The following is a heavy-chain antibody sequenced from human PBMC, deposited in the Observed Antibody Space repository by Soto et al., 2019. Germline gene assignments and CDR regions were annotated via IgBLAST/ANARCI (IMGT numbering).Heavy chain of an antibody. CDR3: ARGYSSSSVDY. CDR2: ISYDGSNK. D-gene: IGHD6-6*01. Sequence: GGSLRLSCAASGFTFSSYAMHWVRQAPGKGLEWVAVISYDGSNKYYADSVKGRFTISRDNSKNTLYLQMNSLRAEDTAVYYCARGYSSSSVDYWGQGTLVTVSS. V-gene: IGHV3-30-3*01. J-gene: IGHJ4*02. CDR1: GFTFSSYA.